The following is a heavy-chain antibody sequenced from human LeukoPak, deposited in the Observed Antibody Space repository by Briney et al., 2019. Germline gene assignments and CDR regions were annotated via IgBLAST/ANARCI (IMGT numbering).Heavy chain of an antibody. Sequence: GGSLRLSCAASGFTVSSNYVSWVRQAPGKGLEWVSVIYSGGSTYYADSVKGRFTISRDNSKNTLYLQMNSLRAEDTAVYYCAKGDSSGYYYHGHFQHWGQGTLVTVSS. V-gene: IGHV3-53*01. CDR2: IYSGGST. D-gene: IGHD3-22*01. CDR3: AKGDSSGYYYHGHFQH. CDR1: GFTVSSNY. J-gene: IGHJ1*01.